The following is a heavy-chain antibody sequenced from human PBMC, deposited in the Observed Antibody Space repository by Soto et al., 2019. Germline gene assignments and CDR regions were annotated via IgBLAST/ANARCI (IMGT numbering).Heavy chain of an antibody. J-gene: IGHJ4*02. D-gene: IGHD3-10*01. CDR2: IYYSGST. V-gene: IGHV4-39*01. CDR3: ARHFIGELNPSGLDY. CDR1: GGSISSSSYY. Sequence: QLQLQESGPGLVKPSETLSLTCTVSGGSISSSSYYWGWIRQPPGKGLEWIGSIYYSGSTYYNPSLKSRVTISVDTSKNQFSLKLSSVTAADTAVYYCARHFIGELNPSGLDYWGQGTLVTVSS.